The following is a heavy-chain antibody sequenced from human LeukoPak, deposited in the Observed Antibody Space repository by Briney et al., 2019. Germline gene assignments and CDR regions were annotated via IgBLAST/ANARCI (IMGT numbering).Heavy chain of an antibody. Sequence: PGGSLRLSCAASGFTFSSYAMSWVRQAPGKGLEWVSSISSSSYIYYADSVKGRFTISRDNAKNTLYLQMNSLRAEDTAIYYCAKERIEAAGTDYWGQGTLVTISS. V-gene: IGHV3-21*04. CDR1: GFTFSSYA. D-gene: IGHD6-13*01. J-gene: IGHJ4*02. CDR3: AKERIEAAGTDY. CDR2: ISSSSYI.